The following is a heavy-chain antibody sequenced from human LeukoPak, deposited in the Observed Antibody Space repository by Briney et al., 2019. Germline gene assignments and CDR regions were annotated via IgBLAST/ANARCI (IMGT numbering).Heavy chain of an antibody. J-gene: IGHJ5*02. CDR3: ARGVVPAATSWFDP. V-gene: IGHV1-18*01. Sequence: ASVKVSCKASGYTFTSYDINWVRQAPGQGLEWMGWISAYNGNTNYAQKLQGRVTTTTDTSTSTAYMELRSLRSDDTAVYYCARGVVPAATSWFDPWGQGTLVTVSS. D-gene: IGHD2-2*01. CDR1: GYTFTSYD. CDR2: ISAYNGNT.